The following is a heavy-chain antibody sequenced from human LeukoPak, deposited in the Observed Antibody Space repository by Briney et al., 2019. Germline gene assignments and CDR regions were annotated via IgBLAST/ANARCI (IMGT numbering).Heavy chain of an antibody. D-gene: IGHD3-10*01. Sequence: GRSLRLSCAASGFTFSSYGMHWVRQAPGKGLEWVAVIWYDGSNKYYADSVKGRFTISRDNSKNTLYLQMNSLRAEDTAVYYCARFGELFTDDFYYGMDVWGQGTTVTVSS. CDR2: IWYDGSNK. V-gene: IGHV3-33*01. J-gene: IGHJ6*02. CDR1: GFTFSSYG. CDR3: ARFGELFTDDFYYGMDV.